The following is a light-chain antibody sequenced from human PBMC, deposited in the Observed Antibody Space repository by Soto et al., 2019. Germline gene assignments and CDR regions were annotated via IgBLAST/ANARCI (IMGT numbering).Light chain of an antibody. Sequence: QSVLTQPASVSGSPGQSITISCTGTSSDVGSYKFVSWYQQHPGKAPKLMIYEGSKRPSGVSDRFSGSKSGNTASLTIYGLQAEDEDDYFCCSYAGGSNVFGTGTKVTV. CDR1: SSDVGSYKF. V-gene: IGLV2-23*03. CDR2: EGS. CDR3: CSYAGGSNV. J-gene: IGLJ1*01.